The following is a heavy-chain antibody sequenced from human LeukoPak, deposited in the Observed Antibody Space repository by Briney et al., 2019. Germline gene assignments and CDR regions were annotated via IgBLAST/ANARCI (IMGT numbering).Heavy chain of an antibody. D-gene: IGHD7-27*01. CDR3: ARAALLTGGGDHFDS. CDR2: ISSDGGAM. Sequence: GGSLRLSCAASGFTFSDYYMTWIRQAPGKGLEWVSSISSDGGAMYYADSVKGRFTVSRDNARNSLYLQMNSLSAEDTAGYFWARAALLTGGGDHFDSWGQGTLVTVSS. J-gene: IGHJ4*02. V-gene: IGHV3-11*01. CDR1: GFTFSDYY.